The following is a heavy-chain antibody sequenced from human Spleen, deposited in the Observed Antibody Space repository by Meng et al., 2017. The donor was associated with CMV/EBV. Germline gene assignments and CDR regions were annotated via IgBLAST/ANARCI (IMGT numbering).Heavy chain of an antibody. CDR1: YS. CDR2: LNPTSGGP. J-gene: IGHJ6*02. V-gene: IGHV1-2*02. CDR3: ARDLHSLRFLEWSYYYYYGMDV. D-gene: IGHD3-3*01. Sequence: YSLPWVRQAPGHGLEWMGWLNPTSGGPNYAQKFQGRVTMTRDTSISTAYMELSRLRSDDTAVYYCARDLHSLRFLEWSYYYYYGMDVWGQGTTVTVSS.